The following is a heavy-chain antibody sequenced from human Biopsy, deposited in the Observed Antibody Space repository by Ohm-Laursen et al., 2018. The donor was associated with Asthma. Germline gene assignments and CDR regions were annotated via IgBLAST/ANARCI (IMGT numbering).Heavy chain of an antibody. CDR3: ARAVDYSHYYGIDV. J-gene: IGHJ6*02. CDR1: GYTFNRAG. V-gene: IGHV1-18*01. D-gene: IGHD3-10*01. Sequence: GASVKVSCKTSGYTFNRAGITWVRQAPRQGLEWMGWISVYNGNTKVAQKLQDRVTMITDTSTSTAYMELRSLRSDDTAVYFCARAVDYSHYYGIDVWGQGTTVTVS. CDR2: ISVYNGNT.